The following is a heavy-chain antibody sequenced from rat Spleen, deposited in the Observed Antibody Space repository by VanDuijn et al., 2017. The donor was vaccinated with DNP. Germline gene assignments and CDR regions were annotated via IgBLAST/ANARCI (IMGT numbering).Heavy chain of an antibody. CDR1: GLTFSYYA. CDR2: ITNSGSET. V-gene: IGHV5S23*01. D-gene: IGHD5-1*01. J-gene: IGHJ2*01. CDR3: KLGGAY. Sequence: EVQLVESGGDLVQSGRSLKVSCAASGLTFSYYAMAWVRQAPTKGLEWVASITNSGSETKYRDSVQGRFTISRDNAKNTLYLQMDSLRSEDTATYYCKLGGAYWGQGVMVTVSS.